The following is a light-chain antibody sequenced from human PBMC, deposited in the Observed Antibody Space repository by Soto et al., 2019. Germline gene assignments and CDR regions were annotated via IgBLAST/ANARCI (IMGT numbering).Light chain of an antibody. Sequence: EIVLTQSPATLSLSPGERATLSCRASQSVSSYLAWYQQKPGQAPRLLIYDASNRATGIPARFSGSGSGTDFTLTIRSLEPEDFAVYYCQQRSNWPLTLGGGTKVDSK. J-gene: IGKJ4*01. V-gene: IGKV3-11*01. CDR2: DAS. CDR1: QSVSSY. CDR3: QQRSNWPLT.